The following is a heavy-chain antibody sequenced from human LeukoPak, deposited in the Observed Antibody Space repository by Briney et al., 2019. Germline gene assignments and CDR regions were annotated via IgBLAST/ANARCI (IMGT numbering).Heavy chain of an antibody. J-gene: IGHJ4*02. V-gene: IGHV4-4*02. CDR3: ARGVGSIAGPY. CDR1: GDSVSNKNW. CDR2: IHHSGNT. Sequence: SGTLSLTCGVSGDSVSNKNWWNWVRQPPGKGLEWIGEIHHSGNTNYNSSLKSRVTISVDTSKNQISLKLTSVTAADTAVYYCARGVGSIAGPYWGQGTLVIVSS. D-gene: IGHD6-6*01.